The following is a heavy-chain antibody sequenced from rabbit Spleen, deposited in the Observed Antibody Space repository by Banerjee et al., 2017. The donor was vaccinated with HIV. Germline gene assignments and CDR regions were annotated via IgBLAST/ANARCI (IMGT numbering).Heavy chain of an antibody. CDR3: ARGSATMTMVITGFYFNL. Sequence: QEQLVESGGGLVQPEGSLTLTCTTSGVSFSGDSYMCWVRQAPGKGLEWVVCINIVTGKSVYASWAKGRFTMSRTSSTTVTLQLNSLTAADTATYFCARGSATMTMVITGFYFNLWGPGTLVTVS. V-gene: IGHV1S45*01. J-gene: IGHJ4*01. CDR1: GVSFSGDSY. D-gene: IGHD2-1*01. CDR2: INIVTGKS.